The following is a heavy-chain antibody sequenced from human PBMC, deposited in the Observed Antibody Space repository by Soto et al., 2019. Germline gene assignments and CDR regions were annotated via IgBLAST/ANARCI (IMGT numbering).Heavy chain of an antibody. V-gene: IGHV3-23*01. CDR3: TKGPSRAYSGSSRYSDS. CDR2: TSSSGGAT. J-gene: IGHJ4*02. CDR1: GFTFSDYA. D-gene: IGHD6-6*01. Sequence: EVQLLESGGGLVQPGGCLRLSCAASGFTFSDYAMTWVRQGPGKGLEWISSTSSSGGATYYADSVKDRFTISRDNSKNTVYLQMISLNAEATAVYYCTKGPSRAYSGSSRYSDSWGQGALVTVS.